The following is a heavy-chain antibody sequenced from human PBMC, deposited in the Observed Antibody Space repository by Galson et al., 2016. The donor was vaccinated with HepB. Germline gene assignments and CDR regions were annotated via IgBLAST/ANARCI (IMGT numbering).Heavy chain of an antibody. CDR1: GYSFTGYY. J-gene: IGHJ6*02. Sequence: SVKVSCKAFGYSFTGYYMHWVRQAPGQGLEWMGWINPNSGGTKYAQKFQGRVTMTRDTSINTVYMELRRLKSDDTGVYYCARDPVGGRPDTSKFTYYDSSGYAVYHYGMDVWGQGTTVTVSS. D-gene: IGHD3-22*01. V-gene: IGHV1-2*02. CDR3: ARDPVGGRPDTSKFTYYDSSGYAVYHYGMDV. CDR2: INPNSGGT.